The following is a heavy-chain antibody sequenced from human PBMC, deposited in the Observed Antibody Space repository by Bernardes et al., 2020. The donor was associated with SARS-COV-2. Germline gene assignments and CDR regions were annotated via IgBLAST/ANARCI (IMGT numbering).Heavy chain of an antibody. CDR1: GFTFSYYS. D-gene: IGHD1-26*01. CDR3: ARDRESGSYSAFDI. Sequence: GGSLRLSCSASGFTFSYYSINWVRQAPGKGLEWVSSISTTSTYIYYADSVKGRFTISRDNAKNSLYLQMNSLRAEDTAVYYCARDRESGSYSAFDIWGQGTMVAVSS. J-gene: IGHJ3*02. V-gene: IGHV3-21*01. CDR2: ISTTSTYI.